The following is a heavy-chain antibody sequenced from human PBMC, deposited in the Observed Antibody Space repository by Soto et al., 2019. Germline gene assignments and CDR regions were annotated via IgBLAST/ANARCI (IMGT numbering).Heavy chain of an antibody. CDR1: GGSISSYY. J-gene: IGHJ4*02. CDR3: ARAGRKSSSWSPYYFDY. Sequence: SETLSLTCTVSGGSISSYYWSWIRQPPGKGLEWIGYIYYSGSTNYNPSLKSRVTISVDTSKNQFSLKLSSVTAADTAVYYCARAGRKSSSWSPYYFDYWGQGTLVTVSS. D-gene: IGHD6-13*01. CDR2: IYYSGST. V-gene: IGHV4-59*01.